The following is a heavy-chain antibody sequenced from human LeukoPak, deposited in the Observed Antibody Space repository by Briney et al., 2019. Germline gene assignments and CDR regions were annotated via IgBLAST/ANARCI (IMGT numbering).Heavy chain of an antibody. CDR2: VYYTGST. V-gene: IGHV4-59*08. CDR3: ARWSQSGWYDY. Sequence: PSETLSLTCSVSGGSVSKYYSSWIRQHPGKGLERSGYVYYTGSTNYNPSLQRRVSMFEDKSKNQFSLRLYSVTVADTAVYYCARWSQSGWYDYWGQGTLVTVSS. D-gene: IGHD6-19*01. CDR1: GGSVSKYY. J-gene: IGHJ4*02.